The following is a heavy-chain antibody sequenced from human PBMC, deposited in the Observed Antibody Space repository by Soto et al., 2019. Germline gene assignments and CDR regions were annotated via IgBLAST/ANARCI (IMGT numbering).Heavy chain of an antibody. V-gene: IGHV4-4*07. CDR1: CGSISSYY. CDR3: AGDQGYYYSGTDV. Sequence: PSETLSLTCSFSCGSISSYYWSWIRQPAGKGLEWIGRIYTSGSTNYNPSLKSRVTVSVDTSKNQLSLKLSSVTAADTAVYFCAGDQGYYYSGTDVWGQGTTVTVSS. J-gene: IGHJ6*02. CDR2: IYTSGST.